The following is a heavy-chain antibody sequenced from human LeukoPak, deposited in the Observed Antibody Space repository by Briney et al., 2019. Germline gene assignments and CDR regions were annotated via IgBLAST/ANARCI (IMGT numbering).Heavy chain of an antibody. CDR3: ARPSYYDILTGYYTDYYGMDV. D-gene: IGHD3-9*01. V-gene: IGHV3-21*01. J-gene: IGHJ6*02. CDR1: GFTFRSYS. CDR2: ISSSSSYI. Sequence: GGSLRLSCAVSGFTFRSYSMNWVRQAPGKGLEWVSSISSSSSYIYYADSVKGRFTISRDNAKNSLYLQMNSLRAEDTAVYYCARPSYYDILTGYYTDYYGMDVWGQGTTVTVSS.